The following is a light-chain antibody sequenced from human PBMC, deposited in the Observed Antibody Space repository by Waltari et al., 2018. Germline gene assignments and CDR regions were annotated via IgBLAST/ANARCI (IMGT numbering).Light chain of an antibody. Sequence: EIVLTQSPGTLSLSPGERATLSCRASQSVSRYLAWYQQKPGQAPRLLIYDASTRATGIPDRFSGSGSGTDFSLTISRLEPEDFAVYNCQKYGRLPATFGQGTKVEIK. J-gene: IGKJ1*01. CDR1: QSVSRY. CDR2: DAS. CDR3: QKYGRLPAT. V-gene: IGKV3-20*01.